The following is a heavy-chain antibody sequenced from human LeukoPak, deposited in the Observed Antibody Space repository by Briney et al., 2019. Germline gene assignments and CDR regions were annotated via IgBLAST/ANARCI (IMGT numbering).Heavy chain of an antibody. CDR1: GFTFSDYY. V-gene: IGHV3-11*05. CDR2: ITSSSSYT. CDR3: ARVYYYDSTGYFDYYFDY. J-gene: IGHJ4*02. D-gene: IGHD3-22*01. Sequence: KPGGSLRLSCAASGFTFSDYYMSWIRQAPGKGLEWVSYITSSSSYTNYADSVKGRFTISRDNAKNSLYLQMNSLRAEDTAVYYCARVYYYDSTGYFDYYFDYWGQGTLVTVSS.